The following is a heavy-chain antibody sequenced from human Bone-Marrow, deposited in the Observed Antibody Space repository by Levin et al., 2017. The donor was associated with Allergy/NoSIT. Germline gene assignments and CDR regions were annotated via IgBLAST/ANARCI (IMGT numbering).Heavy chain of an antibody. CDR1: GFAFSTYG. D-gene: IGHD6-6*01. V-gene: IGHV3-30*18. J-gene: IGHJ4*02. CDR3: AKDLGSSDNHCLDS. CDR2: ISYDGKKR. Sequence: PGGSLRLSCAASGFAFSTYGMHWVRQAPGKGLEGVAVISYDGKKRDYIDSVKGRFTISRDNSKNTLYLQMSSLRGEDTAIYYCAKDLGSSDNHCLDSWGQGILVTVSS.